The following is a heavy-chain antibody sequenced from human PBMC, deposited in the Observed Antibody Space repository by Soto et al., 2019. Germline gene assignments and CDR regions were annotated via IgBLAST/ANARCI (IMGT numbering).Heavy chain of an antibody. Sequence: EVQVLESGGGLVQPGGSLRLSCAASGFTFSSYAMSWVRQAPGKGLEWVSGITGNGGSTYYADSVKGRFTISRDNSKDTLYLQMNSLTVEDTAVYYCARLFVERSGGPQMGGMDVWGQGTTVTVSS. CDR3: ARLFVERSGGPQMGGMDV. V-gene: IGHV3-23*01. CDR1: GFTFSSYA. J-gene: IGHJ6*02. D-gene: IGHD3-16*01. CDR2: ITGNGGST.